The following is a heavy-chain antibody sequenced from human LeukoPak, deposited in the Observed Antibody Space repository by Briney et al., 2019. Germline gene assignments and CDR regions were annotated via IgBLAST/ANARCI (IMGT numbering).Heavy chain of an antibody. D-gene: IGHD6-13*01. CDR2: IYYSGST. V-gene: IGHV4-39*01. CDR3: ASYSSSWYLYSY. CDR1: GGSISSSSYY. J-gene: IGHJ4*02. Sequence: SETLSLTCTVSGGSISSSSYYWGWIRQPPGKGLEWIGNIYYSGSTYYNPSLKSRVTISVDTSKNQFSLKLSSVTAADTAVYYCASYSSSWYLYSYWGQGTLVTVSS.